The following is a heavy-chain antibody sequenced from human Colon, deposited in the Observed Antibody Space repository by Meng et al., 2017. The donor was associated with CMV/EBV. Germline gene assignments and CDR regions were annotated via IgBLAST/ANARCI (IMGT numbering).Heavy chain of an antibody. CDR2: ISGDAEST. V-gene: IGHV3-23*01. J-gene: IGHJ6*02. D-gene: IGHD3-10*01. Sequence: GGPLRLSFAASGFIFSSFAMIWVRQAPGKGLEWVSAISGDAESTYYADSVKGRFTISRDKSENTVYLQMNSLGAEDTDVYYCARPMARGILNYYYYGLDVWGQGTTVTVSS. CDR1: GFIFSSFA. CDR3: ARPMARGILNYYYYGLDV.